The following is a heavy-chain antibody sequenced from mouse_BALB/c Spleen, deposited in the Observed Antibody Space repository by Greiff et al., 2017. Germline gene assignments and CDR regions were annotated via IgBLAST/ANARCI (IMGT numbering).Heavy chain of an antibody. CDR3: ARVDGYDHYYAMDY. CDR1: GFNIKDTY. D-gene: IGHD2-2*01. Sequence: EVNVVESGAELVKPGASVKLSCTASGFNIKDTYMHWVKQRPEQGLEWIGRIDPANGNTKYDPKFQGKATITADTSSNTAYLQLSSLTSEDTAVYYCARVDGYDHYYAMDYWGQGTSVTVSS. J-gene: IGHJ4*01. CDR2: IDPANGNT. V-gene: IGHV14-3*02.